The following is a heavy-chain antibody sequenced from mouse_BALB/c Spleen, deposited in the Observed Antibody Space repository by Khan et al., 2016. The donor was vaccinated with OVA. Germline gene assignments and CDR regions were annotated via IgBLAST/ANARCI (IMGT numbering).Heavy chain of an antibody. CDR3: ARGNYYGYYFDY. J-gene: IGHJ2*01. D-gene: IGHD1-1*01. Sequence: EVQLVESGPGLVKPSQSLSLTCTVTGYSITSGYAWNWIRQFPGNKLEWMGYISYSGGTSYNPSLKRRLSITRDTSKNPFFLQLNSVTTEDTATDYCARGNYYGYYFDYWGQGTPLTVSS. CDR1: GYSITSGYA. V-gene: IGHV3-2*02. CDR2: ISYSGGT.